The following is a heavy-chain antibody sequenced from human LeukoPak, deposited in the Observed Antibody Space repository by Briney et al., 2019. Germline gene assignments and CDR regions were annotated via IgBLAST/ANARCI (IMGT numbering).Heavy chain of an antibody. D-gene: IGHD3-22*01. J-gene: IGHJ4*02. CDR3: ARSPTSNYYDSSGYSLDY. V-gene: IGHV1-8*03. CDR2: MNPNSGNT. Sequence: VASVKVSCKASGYTFTSYDINWVRQATGQGLEWMGWMNPNSGNTGYAQKFQGRVTITRNTSISTAYMELSSLRSEDTAVYYCARSPTSNYYDSSGYSLDYWGQGTLVTVSS. CDR1: GYTFTSYD.